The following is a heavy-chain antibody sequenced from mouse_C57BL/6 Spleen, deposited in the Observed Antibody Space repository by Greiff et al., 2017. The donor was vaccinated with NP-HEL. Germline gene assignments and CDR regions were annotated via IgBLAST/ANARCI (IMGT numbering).Heavy chain of an antibody. V-gene: IGHV1-61*01. J-gene: IGHJ1*03. CDR2: IYPSDSET. D-gene: IGHD1-1*01. CDR3: ARDYGSSPWYFDV. Sequence: QVQLQQPGAELVRPGSSVKLSCKASGYTFTGYWMDWVKQRPGQGLEWIGNIYPSDSETHYNQKFKDKATLTVDKSSSTAYMQLSSLTSEDSAVYYCARDYGSSPWYFDVWGTGTTVTVSS. CDR1: GYTFTGYW.